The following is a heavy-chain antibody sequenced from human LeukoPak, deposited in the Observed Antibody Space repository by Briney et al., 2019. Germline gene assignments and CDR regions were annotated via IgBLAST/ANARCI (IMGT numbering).Heavy chain of an antibody. CDR1: GFTFSSYV. CDR3: AKESGYSSGWWNNY. Sequence: GGSLRLSCAASGFTFSSYVMSWVRQAPGKGLECVSALIGTGGSPYYADSVKGRFTISRDNSKNTLYLQMNSLRAEDTAVYYCAKESGYSSGWWNNYWGQGTLVTVSS. V-gene: IGHV3-23*01. CDR2: LIGTGGSP. J-gene: IGHJ4*02. D-gene: IGHD6-19*01.